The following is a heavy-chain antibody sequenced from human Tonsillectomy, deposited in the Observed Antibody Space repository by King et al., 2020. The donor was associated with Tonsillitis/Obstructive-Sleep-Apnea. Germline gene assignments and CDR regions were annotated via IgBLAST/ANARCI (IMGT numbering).Heavy chain of an antibody. V-gene: IGHV3-21*01. Sequence: VQLVESGGGLVKPGGSLRLSCAASGFTFSSYSMNWVRQAPGKGLEWVSSISSSSSYIYYADSVKGRFTISRDNAKNSLYLQMNSLRAEDTAVYYCARDQGKNATYDFWSGYYRGYYMDVWGKGTTVTVSS. CDR3: ARDQGKNATYDFWSGYYRGYYMDV. D-gene: IGHD3-3*01. CDR2: ISSSSSYI. CDR1: GFTFSSYS. J-gene: IGHJ6*03.